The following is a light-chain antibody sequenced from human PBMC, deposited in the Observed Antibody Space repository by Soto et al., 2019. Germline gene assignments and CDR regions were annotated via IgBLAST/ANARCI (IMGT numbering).Light chain of an antibody. CDR1: QSINSW. CDR3: QQYEAYPLT. Sequence: DIQLTQSPSTLSASVGDRVTITCRASQSINSWLAWYQQRPGKAPKLQVYKASSLESGVPSRFSGSGSGTEFTLTISTLQPDDFATYYCQQYEAYPLTFGGGTKVEI. J-gene: IGKJ4*01. V-gene: IGKV1-5*03. CDR2: KAS.